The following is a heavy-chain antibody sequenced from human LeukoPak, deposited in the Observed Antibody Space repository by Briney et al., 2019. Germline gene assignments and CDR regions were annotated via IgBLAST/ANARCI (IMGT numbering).Heavy chain of an antibody. J-gene: IGHJ4*02. CDR1: GYSFTTYW. CDR3: ARHPSYMSGWPLDY. D-gene: IGHD6-19*01. Sequence: NRGESLKISCQGSGYSFTTYWIGWVRQMPGKGLDWMGIIYLGDSETRYSPSSQGQVTISADKSINTAYLQWSSLKASDTAMYYCARHPSYMSGWPLDYWGQGTLVIVSS. V-gene: IGHV5-51*01. CDR2: IYLGDSET.